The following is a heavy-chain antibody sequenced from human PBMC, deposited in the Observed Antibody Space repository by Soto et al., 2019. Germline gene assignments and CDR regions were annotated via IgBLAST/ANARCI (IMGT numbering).Heavy chain of an antibody. CDR2: INHSGST. J-gene: IGHJ4*02. CDR1: GGSFSGYY. Sequence: SETLSLTCAVYGGSFSGYYWSWIRQPPGKGLEWIGEINHSGSTNYNPSLKSRVTISVGTSKNQFSLKLSSVTAADTAVYYCARDSSLELLLYYFDYWGQGTLVTVSS. V-gene: IGHV4-34*01. CDR3: ARDSSLELLLYYFDY. D-gene: IGHD1-7*01.